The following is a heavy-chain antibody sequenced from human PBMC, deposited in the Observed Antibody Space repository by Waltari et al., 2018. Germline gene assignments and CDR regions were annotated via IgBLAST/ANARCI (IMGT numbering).Heavy chain of an antibody. Sequence: VQLLESGGGLVPAGGYLGLSRVLSVFSFHSYALNWVRRAPGTGLQWVAAISFSDATFHADSVKGRFTISRDTSKDTVYLQMNSLRADDTAVYYCAKPFYNWDDPLVSWGQGTPVTVSS. J-gene: IGHJ5*02. V-gene: IGHV3-23*01. CDR3: AKPFYNWDDPLVS. CDR1: VFSFHSYA. D-gene: IGHD1-20*01. CDR2: ISFSDAT.